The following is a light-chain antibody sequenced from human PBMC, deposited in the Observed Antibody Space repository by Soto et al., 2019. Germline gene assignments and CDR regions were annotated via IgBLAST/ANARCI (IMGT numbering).Light chain of an antibody. V-gene: IGKV1-39*01. Sequence: DSQMSQYTSSLSASVEDRVIITCRASQSISNHLNWYQQKPGKAPKLLIFAASSLQSGVPSRFSGGRSGPDFTLTISSLQPEDFATYYRQQSYSSPPTSGQGTKVDIK. CDR1: QSISNH. CDR2: AAS. J-gene: IGKJ1*01. CDR3: QQSYSSPPT.